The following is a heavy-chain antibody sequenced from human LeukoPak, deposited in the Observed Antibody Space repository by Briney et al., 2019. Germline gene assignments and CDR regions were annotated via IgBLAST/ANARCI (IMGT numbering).Heavy chain of an antibody. CDR3: ARFYDSSGPSRGFDY. D-gene: IGHD3-22*01. Sequence: SETLSLTCTVSGGSISSGGYYWSWSRQHPGKGLEWIEYIYYSGSTYYNPSLKSRVPISVDASKNQFSLKLSSVTAADTAVYYCARFYDSSGPSRGFDYWGQGTLVTVSS. CDR1: GGSISSGGYY. CDR2: IYYSGST. V-gene: IGHV4-31*03. J-gene: IGHJ4*02.